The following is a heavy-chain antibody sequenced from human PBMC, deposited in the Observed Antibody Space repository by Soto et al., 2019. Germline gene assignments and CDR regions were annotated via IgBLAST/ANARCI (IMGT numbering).Heavy chain of an antibody. CDR2: IRRSGTT. CDR1: GGSFSNYF. J-gene: IGHJ5*02. CDR3: AGGIASAWEVLAH. V-gene: IGHV4-34*01. D-gene: IGHD1-26*01. Sequence: TSETLSLTCAVYGGSFSNYFWTWVRQSPGGGLEWIGEIRRSGTTSYSPSLKSRGTISIETSKSQYSLELSSVTAADTAVYYCAGGIASAWEVLAHWGQGALVTVSS.